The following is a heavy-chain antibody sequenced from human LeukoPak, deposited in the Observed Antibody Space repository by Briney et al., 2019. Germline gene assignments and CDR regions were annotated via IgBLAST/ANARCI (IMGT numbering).Heavy chain of an antibody. V-gene: IGHV3-13*01. D-gene: IGHD6-6*01. CDR2: IGTAGDT. J-gene: IGHJ4*02. CDR3: ARGPFSSSADPYFDY. Sequence: GSLRLSCAASEFTFSSYDMHWVHQATGKGLEWVSAIGTAGDTYYPGSVKGRFTISRENAKNSLYPQMNSLRDEDTAVYYCARGPFSSSADPYFDYWGQGTLVTVSS. CDR1: EFTFSSYD.